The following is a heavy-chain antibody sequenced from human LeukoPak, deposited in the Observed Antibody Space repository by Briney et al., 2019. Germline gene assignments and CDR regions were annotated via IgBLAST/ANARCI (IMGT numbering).Heavy chain of an antibody. CDR1: VFTFTDFA. V-gene: IGHV3-23*01. D-gene: IGHD6-6*01. J-gene: IGHJ4*02. CDR3: ANSPLASRPRLNY. CDR2: LSSGGGST. Sequence: PGGSLRFSCVSLVFTFTDFAISWVRQAPGKGPEWVSGLSSGGGSTYYADSVKGRFTISRDNSKNTLYLQMSSLRAEDTTVYDCANSPLASRPRLNYWGQGTLVTVSS.